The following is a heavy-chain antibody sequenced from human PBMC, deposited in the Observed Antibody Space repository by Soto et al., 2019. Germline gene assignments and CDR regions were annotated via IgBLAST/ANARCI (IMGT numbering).Heavy chain of an antibody. V-gene: IGHV4-59*01. CDR1: GGSISSYY. D-gene: IGHD2-8*01. CDR3: ARDIMGTNYYYYGMDV. J-gene: IGHJ6*02. CDR2: IYYSGST. Sequence: PSETLSLTCTVSGGSISSYYWSWIRQSPGQGLEGIGYIYYSGSTNYNPSLESRVTISVDTSKNQFSLKLSSVTAADTAVYYCARDIMGTNYYYYGMDVWGQGTTVTVS.